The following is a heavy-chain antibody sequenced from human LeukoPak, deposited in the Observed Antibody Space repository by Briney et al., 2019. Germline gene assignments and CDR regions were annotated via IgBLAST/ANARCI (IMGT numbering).Heavy chain of an antibody. J-gene: IGHJ4*02. V-gene: IGHV3-30-3*01. D-gene: IGHD5-18*01. CDR2: ISYDGSNK. CDR3: GKDSDTSPLHLFDN. Sequence: GGSLRLSCAASGFTFSSYAMSWVRQAPGKGLEWVAVISYDGSNKYYADSVKGRFTISRDNSKNTLHLQMNSLRAEDTAIYYCGKDSDTSPLHLFDNWGQGTLVTVSS. CDR1: GFTFSSYA.